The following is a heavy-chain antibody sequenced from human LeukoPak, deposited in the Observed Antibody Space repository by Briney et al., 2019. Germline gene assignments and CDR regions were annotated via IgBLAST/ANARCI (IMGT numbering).Heavy chain of an antibody. CDR1: GGSFSGYY. CDR3: ARGPDTAMVTPYYYGMDV. CDR2: INHSGST. Sequence: SETLSLTCAVYGGSFSGYYWSWIRQPPGKGLGWIGEINHSGSTNYNPSLKSRVTISVDTSKNQFSLKLSSVTAADTAVYYCARGPDTAMVTPYYYGMDVWGQGTTVTVSS. D-gene: IGHD5-18*01. V-gene: IGHV4-34*01. J-gene: IGHJ6*02.